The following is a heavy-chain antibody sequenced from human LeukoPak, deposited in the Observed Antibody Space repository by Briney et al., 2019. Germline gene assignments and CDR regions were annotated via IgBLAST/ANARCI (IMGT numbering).Heavy chain of an antibody. J-gene: IGHJ4*02. CDR3: ARERYCSGGSCYSVGYFDY. Sequence: GGSLSLSCAASGFTVSSNYMSWVRQAPGKGLEWVSVIYSGGSTYYADSVKGRFTISRDNSKNTLYLQMNSLRAEDTAVYYCARERYCSGGSCYSVGYFDYWGQGTLVTVSS. CDR1: GFTVSSNY. V-gene: IGHV3-66*01. D-gene: IGHD2-15*01. CDR2: IYSGGST.